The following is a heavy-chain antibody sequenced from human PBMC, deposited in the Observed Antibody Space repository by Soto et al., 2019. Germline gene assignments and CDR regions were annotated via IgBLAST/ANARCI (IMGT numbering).Heavy chain of an antibody. D-gene: IGHD3-3*01. Sequence: PSETLSLTCTVSGGSVSSGSYYWSWIRQPPGKGLEWIGYIYYSGSTNYNPSLKSRVTISVDTSKNQFSLKLSSVTAADTAVYYCARAGFRFLGWYWFDPWGQGTLVTVSS. CDR3: ARAGFRFLGWYWFDP. CDR2: IYYSGST. J-gene: IGHJ5*02. CDR1: GGSVSSGSYY. V-gene: IGHV4-61*01.